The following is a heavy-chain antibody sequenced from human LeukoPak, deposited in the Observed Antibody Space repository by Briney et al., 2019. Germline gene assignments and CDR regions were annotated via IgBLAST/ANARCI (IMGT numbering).Heavy chain of an antibody. CDR2: ISGSGGGT. CDR1: GFTFSSYG. D-gene: IGHD2-2*01. Sequence: GGSLRLSRAASGFTFSSYGMSWVRQAPGKGLEWVSAISGSGGGTYYADSVKGRFTISRDNSKNTLYLQMNSLRAEDTAIYYCAKRGYCSSISCYYYFDYWGQGTLVTVSS. CDR3: AKRGYCSSISCYYYFDY. V-gene: IGHV3-23*01. J-gene: IGHJ4*02.